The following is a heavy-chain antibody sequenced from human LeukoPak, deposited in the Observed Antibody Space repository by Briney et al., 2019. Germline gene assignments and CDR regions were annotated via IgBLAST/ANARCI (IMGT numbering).Heavy chain of an antibody. Sequence: SETLSLTCAVYGGSFSGYYWSWIRQPPGKGLEWIGEINHSGSTNYNPSLKSRVTISVDTSKNQFSLKLSSVTAADTAVYYCARDPTVKGAFDIWGQGTMVTVSS. CDR2: INHSGST. D-gene: IGHD3-16*02. J-gene: IGHJ3*02. CDR1: GGSFSGYY. V-gene: IGHV4-34*01. CDR3: ARDPTVKGAFDI.